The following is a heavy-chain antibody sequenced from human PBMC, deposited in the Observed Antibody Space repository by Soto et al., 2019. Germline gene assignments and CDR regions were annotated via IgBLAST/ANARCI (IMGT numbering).Heavy chain of an antibody. D-gene: IGHD2-15*01. J-gene: IGHJ6*03. CDR2: IYSGGST. CDR1: GFTVSSNY. CDR3: ARDGRDIVVVVAATYYYYYMDV. Sequence: GGSLRLSCAASGFTVSSNYMSWVRQAPGKGLEWVSVIYSGGSTYYADSVKGRFTSSRDNSKNTLYLQMNSLRAEDTAVYYCARDGRDIVVVVAATYYYYYMDVWGKGTTVTVSS. V-gene: IGHV3-66*01.